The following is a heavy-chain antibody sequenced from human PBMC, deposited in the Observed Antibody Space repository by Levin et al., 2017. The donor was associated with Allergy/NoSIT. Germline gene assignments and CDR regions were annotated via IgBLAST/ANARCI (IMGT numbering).Heavy chain of an antibody. V-gene: IGHV3-30*18. CDR3: VKGLRVTYYDILTGVGDRDAFDI. CDR2: ISYDGSHY. D-gene: IGHD3-9*01. CDR1: GFTFSSYG. J-gene: IGHJ3*02. Sequence: GESLKISCAASGFTFSSYGMHWVRQAPGKGLEWVAVISYDGSHYYYADSVKGRFSISRDNSKNTVSLLMSSLRTDDTAVYYCVKGLRVTYYDILTGVGDRDAFDIWGQGTMVIVSS.